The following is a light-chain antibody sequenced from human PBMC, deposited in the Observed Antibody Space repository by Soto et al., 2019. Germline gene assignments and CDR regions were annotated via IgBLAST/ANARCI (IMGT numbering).Light chain of an antibody. Sequence: QSVLTQPPSVSGAPGQRVTISCTVSSSNIGAGYDVHWYQQLPGTAPKVLIYGNSNRPSGVPDRFSGSKSGTSASLAITGLQAEDEADYYCQSYDSSLSGHVVFGGGTKLTVL. CDR1: SSNIGAGYD. V-gene: IGLV1-40*01. CDR2: GNS. J-gene: IGLJ2*01. CDR3: QSYDSSLSGHVV.